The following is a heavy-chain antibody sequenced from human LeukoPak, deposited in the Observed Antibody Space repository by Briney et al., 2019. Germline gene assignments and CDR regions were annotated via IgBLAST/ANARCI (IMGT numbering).Heavy chain of an antibody. CDR2: IYTSGST. J-gene: IGHJ6*03. CDR1: GGSISNYY. D-gene: IGHD3-10*01. Sequence: SETLSLTCTVSGGSISNYYRSWIRQPAGKGLEWIGRIYTSGSTNYNPSLKSRVTISVDTSKNQFSLKLSSVTAADTAVYYCARATGSGSLDYYYYYYMDVWGKGTTVTISS. CDR3: ARATGSGSLDYYYYYYMDV. V-gene: IGHV4-4*07.